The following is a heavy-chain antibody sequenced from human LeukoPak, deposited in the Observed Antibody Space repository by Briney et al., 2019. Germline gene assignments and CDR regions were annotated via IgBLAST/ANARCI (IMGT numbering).Heavy chain of an antibody. Sequence: PSETLSLTCTVSGGSISSSSYYWGWIRQPPGKGLEWIGSIYYSGSTYYNPSLKSRVTISVDTSKNQFSLKLSSVTAADTAVYYCARGSGGTIFGVVIGVWFDPWGQGTLVTVSS. V-gene: IGHV4-39*07. CDR2: IYYSGST. J-gene: IGHJ5*02. CDR1: GGSISSSSYY. CDR3: ARGSGGTIFGVVIGVWFDP. D-gene: IGHD3-3*01.